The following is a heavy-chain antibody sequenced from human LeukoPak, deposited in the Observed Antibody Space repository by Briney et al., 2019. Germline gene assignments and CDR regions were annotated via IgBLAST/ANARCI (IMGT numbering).Heavy chain of an antibody. J-gene: IGHJ4*02. CDR1: GFTFSSYA. CDR3: ARDRLRSTTVTTCLGY. V-gene: IGHV3-30*04. CDR2: ISYDGSNK. Sequence: GRSLRLSCAASGFTFSSYAMHWVRQAPDKGLEWVAVISYDGSNKYYADSVKGRFTISRDNSKNTLYLQMNSLRAEDTAVYYCARDRLRSTTVTTCLGYWGQGTLVTVSS. D-gene: IGHD4-17*01.